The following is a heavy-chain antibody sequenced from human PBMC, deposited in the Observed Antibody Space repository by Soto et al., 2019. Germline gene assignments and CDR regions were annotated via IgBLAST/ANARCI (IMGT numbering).Heavy chain of an antibody. D-gene: IGHD3-22*01. J-gene: IGHJ4*02. V-gene: IGHV3-30-3*01. CDR1: GFTFSSYA. Sequence: GGSLRLSCAASGFTFSSYAMHWVRQAPGKGLEWVAVISYDGSNKYYADSVKGRFTISRDNSKNTLYLQMNSLRAEDTAVYYCARDRGSYYDSNSYFDYWGQGTLVTVSS. CDR2: ISYDGSNK. CDR3: ARDRGSYYDSNSYFDY.